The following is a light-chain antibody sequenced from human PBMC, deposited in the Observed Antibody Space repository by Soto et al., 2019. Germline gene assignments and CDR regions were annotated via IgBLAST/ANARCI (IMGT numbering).Light chain of an antibody. Sequence: EIVLTQSPGTLSLSPGERATLSCRASQTVTRNYLAWHQQKPGQTPRLLVYGASMRATGIPDRFSGSGSGTDFTPTISGLEPEDFAVYYCQQCGSSSTFGQGTRLEIK. CDR2: GAS. V-gene: IGKV3-20*01. CDR1: QTVTRNY. CDR3: QQCGSSST. J-gene: IGKJ5*01.